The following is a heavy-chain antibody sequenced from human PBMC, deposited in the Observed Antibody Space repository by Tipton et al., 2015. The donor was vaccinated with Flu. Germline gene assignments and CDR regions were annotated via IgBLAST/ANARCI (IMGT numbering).Heavy chain of an antibody. J-gene: IGHJ3*01. CDR3: AKNERGAFDF. CDR1: GGSISSFF. CDR2: VRSSGST. D-gene: IGHD1-1*01. V-gene: IGHV4-4*07. Sequence: LRLSCTVSGGSISSFFWTWIRQPAGKGLEWIGRVRSSGSTNYYPSLKSRVTMSVDTSKNQFSLSLSSVTAADTALYYCAKNERGAFDFWGQGTMVTVSS.